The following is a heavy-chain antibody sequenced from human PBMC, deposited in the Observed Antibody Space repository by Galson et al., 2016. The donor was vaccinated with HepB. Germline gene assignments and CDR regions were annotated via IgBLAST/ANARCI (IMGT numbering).Heavy chain of an antibody. J-gene: IGHJ5*02. Sequence: CAISGDSVSSNSAAWTWIRQSPLRGLEWLGRTYYRSKWYNDYAVSVKSRISIHPDTSKNQFSLQLNSVTPEDTAVYYCARVRCSTFRCQNWFDPWGQGTLVTV. D-gene: IGHD2/OR15-2a*01. V-gene: IGHV6-1*01. CDR2: TYYRSKWYN. CDR3: ARVRCSTFRCQNWFDP. CDR1: GDSVSSNSAA.